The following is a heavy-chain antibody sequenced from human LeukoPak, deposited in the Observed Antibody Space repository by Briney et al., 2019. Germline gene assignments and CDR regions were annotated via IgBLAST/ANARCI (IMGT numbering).Heavy chain of an antibody. V-gene: IGHV4-39*01. CDR1: GGSISSSSYY. Sequence: SSETLSLTCTVSGGSISSSSYYWGWIRQPPGKGLEWIGSIYYSGSTYYNPSLKSRVTISVDTSKNQFSLKLSSVTAADTAVYYCARHESYYDSSGCNWFDPWGQGTLVTVSS. CDR2: IYYSGST. J-gene: IGHJ5*02. CDR3: ARHESYYDSSGCNWFDP. D-gene: IGHD3-22*01.